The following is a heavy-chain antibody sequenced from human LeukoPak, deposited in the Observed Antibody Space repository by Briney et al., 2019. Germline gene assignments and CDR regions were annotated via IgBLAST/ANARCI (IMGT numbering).Heavy chain of an antibody. D-gene: IGHD6-19*01. CDR3: ARADSSGRSYYFDY. V-gene: IGHV3-53*04. Sequence: GSLRLSCAASGFTVSSNYMSWVRQAPGKGLEWVSVIYSGGSTYYADSVKGRFTISRHNSKNTLYLQMNSLRAEDTAVYYCARADSSGRSYYFDYWGQGTLVTVSS. J-gene: IGHJ4*02. CDR1: GFTVSSNY. CDR2: IYSGGST.